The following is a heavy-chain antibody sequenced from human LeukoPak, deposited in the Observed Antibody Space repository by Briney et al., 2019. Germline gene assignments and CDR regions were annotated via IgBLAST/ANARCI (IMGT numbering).Heavy chain of an antibody. V-gene: IGHV1-8*01. CDR3: AREGLDY. CDR1: GYTFTNYD. CDR2: MKPNSGNT. J-gene: IGHJ4*02. Sequence: ASVEVSCKASGYTFTNYDINWVRQATGQGLERMGYMKPNSGNTGYAQKFQGRVTMTRNTSISTAYMELSSLRSEDTAEYYCAREGLDYWGQGTLVTVSS.